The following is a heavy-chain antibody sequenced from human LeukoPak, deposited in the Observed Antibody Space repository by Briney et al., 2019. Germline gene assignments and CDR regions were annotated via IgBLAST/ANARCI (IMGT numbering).Heavy chain of an antibody. Sequence: PGGSLRLSCAASGFTFSRYEMNWGRQAPGKGLEWVSYISRSGDTIYFADSVKGRFTISRDNAKNSLYLQMNSLRAEDTAVYYCARDYASDYWGQGTLVTVSS. J-gene: IGHJ4*02. V-gene: IGHV3-48*03. CDR3: ARDYASDY. CDR1: GFTFSRYE. D-gene: IGHD3-10*01. CDR2: ISRSGDTI.